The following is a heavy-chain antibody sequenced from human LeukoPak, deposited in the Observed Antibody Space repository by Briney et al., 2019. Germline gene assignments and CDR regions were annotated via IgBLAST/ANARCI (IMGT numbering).Heavy chain of an antibody. V-gene: IGHV1-46*01. J-gene: IGHJ4*02. Sequence: ASVKVSCKASGYTFTSYYMHWVRQAPGQGLEWMGIINPSGGSTSYAQKFQGRVTMTRDTSTSTVYMELSSLRAEDTAVYYCARDPAYVHDFWSGYYALGFDYWGQGTLVTVSS. CDR3: ARDPAYVHDFWSGYYALGFDY. CDR2: INPSGGST. CDR1: GYTFTSYY. D-gene: IGHD3-3*01.